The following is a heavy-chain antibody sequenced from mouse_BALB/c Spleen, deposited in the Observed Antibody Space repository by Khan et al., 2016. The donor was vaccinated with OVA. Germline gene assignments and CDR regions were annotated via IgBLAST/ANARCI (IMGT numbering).Heavy chain of an antibody. CDR2: ISYSGRT. CDR3: ARSVTMTTVVATDFDY. V-gene: IGHV3-2*02. CDR1: GYSITSDYA. D-gene: IGHD1-1*01. Sequence: EVQLQESGPGLVKPSQSLSLTCTVTGYSITSDYAWNWIRQFPGNKLEWMAYISYSGRTSYNPSLKSSLSLTRDTSKHQSFLQLDSVTTEDTATYYCARSVTMTTVVATDFDYWGQGTTLTVSS. J-gene: IGHJ2*01.